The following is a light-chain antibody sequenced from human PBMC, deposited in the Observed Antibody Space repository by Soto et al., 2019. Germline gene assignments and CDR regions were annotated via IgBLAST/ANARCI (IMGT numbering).Light chain of an antibody. Sequence: QSVLAQPASVSGSPGQSITISCTGTSSDVGSYDLVSWYQQHPGNAPKLMIYEVNKRPSGVSNRFSGSKSGNTASPTISGLQAEDEADYYCCSYATTTLFGGGTKVTVL. J-gene: IGLJ2*01. V-gene: IGLV2-23*02. CDR1: SSDVGSYDL. CDR3: CSYATTTL. CDR2: EVN.